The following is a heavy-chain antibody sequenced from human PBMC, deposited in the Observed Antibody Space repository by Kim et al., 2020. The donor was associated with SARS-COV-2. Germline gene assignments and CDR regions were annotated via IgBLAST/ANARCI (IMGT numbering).Heavy chain of an antibody. J-gene: IGHJ1*01. CDR3: ARHRKGTVTTGSPRSDFQH. Sequence: SETLSLTCTVSGGSISSYYWSWIRQPQGKGLEWIGYIYYSGSTNYNPSLKSRVTISVDTSKNQFSLKLSSVTAADTAVYYCARHRKGTVTTGSPRSDFQHWGQGTLVTVSS. CDR1: GGSISSYY. V-gene: IGHV4-59*08. D-gene: IGHD4-17*01. CDR2: IYYSGST.